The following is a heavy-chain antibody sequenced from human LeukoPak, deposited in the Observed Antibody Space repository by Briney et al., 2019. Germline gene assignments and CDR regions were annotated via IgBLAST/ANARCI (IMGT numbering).Heavy chain of an antibody. Sequence: SETLSLTCAVYGGSFSGYYWSWIRQPPGKGLEWIGEINHSGSTNYNPSLKSRVTISVDTSKNQLSQKLSSVTAADTAVYYCARGRGHGSGSYYNPRYWYFDLWGRGTLVTVSS. CDR2: INHSGST. CDR3: ARGRGHGSGSYYNPRYWYFDL. V-gene: IGHV4-34*01. D-gene: IGHD3-10*01. J-gene: IGHJ2*01. CDR1: GGSFSGYY.